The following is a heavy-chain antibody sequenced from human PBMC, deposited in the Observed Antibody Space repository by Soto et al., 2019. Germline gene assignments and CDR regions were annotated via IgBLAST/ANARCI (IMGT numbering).Heavy chain of an antibody. V-gene: IGHV3-66*01. Sequence: EVQLVESWGGLVQPGGSLRLSCAASGFTVSSNYMSWVRQAPGKGLEWVSVIYSGGSTYYADSVKGRFTISRDNSKNTLYLQMNSLRAEDTAVYYCAREGVVVPAAYHPPTYYYYYGMDVWGQGTTVTVSS. CDR2: IYSGGST. CDR1: GFTVSSNY. CDR3: AREGVVVPAAYHPPTYYYYYGMDV. J-gene: IGHJ6*02. D-gene: IGHD2-2*01.